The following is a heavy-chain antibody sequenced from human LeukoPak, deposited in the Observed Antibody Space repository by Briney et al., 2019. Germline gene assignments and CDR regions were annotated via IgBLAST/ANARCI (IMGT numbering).Heavy chain of an antibody. CDR3: ARRITKFRGFNY. CDR1: GGSFSGYY. J-gene: IGHJ4*02. CDR2: IYHSGST. V-gene: IGHV4-34*01. D-gene: IGHD3-10*01. Sequence: SETLSLTCAVYGGSFSGYYWSWIRQPPGKGLEWIGDIYHSGSTNYNPSLKSRVTISVDTSKNQFSLKLSSVTAADTAVYYCARRITKFRGFNYWGQGTLVTVSS.